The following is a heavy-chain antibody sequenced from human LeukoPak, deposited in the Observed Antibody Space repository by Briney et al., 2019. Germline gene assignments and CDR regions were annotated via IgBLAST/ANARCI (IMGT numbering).Heavy chain of an antibody. Sequence: SETLSLTCAVSGGSISSSNWWSWVRQPPGKGLEWIGEIYHSGSTNYNPSLKSRVTISVDKSKNQFSLKLSPVTAADTAVYYCARDYSYGSAFDIWGQGTMVTVSS. D-gene: IGHD5-18*01. J-gene: IGHJ3*02. CDR1: GGSISSSNW. CDR2: IYHSGST. CDR3: ARDYSYGSAFDI. V-gene: IGHV4-4*02.